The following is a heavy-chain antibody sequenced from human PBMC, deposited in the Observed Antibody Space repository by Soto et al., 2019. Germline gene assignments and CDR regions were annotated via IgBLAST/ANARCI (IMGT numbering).Heavy chain of an antibody. CDR1: GYTFTSYG. CDR2: ISAYNGNT. J-gene: IGHJ4*02. CDR3: ARDLGYCISTSCLRPSYFDY. D-gene: IGHD2-2*01. Sequence: VASVKVSCKASGYTFTSYGISWVRQAPGQGLEWMGWISAYNGNTNYAQKLQGRVTMTTDTSTSTAYMELRSLRSDDTAVYYCARDLGYCISTSCLRPSYFDYWGQGTLVTVSS. V-gene: IGHV1-18*01.